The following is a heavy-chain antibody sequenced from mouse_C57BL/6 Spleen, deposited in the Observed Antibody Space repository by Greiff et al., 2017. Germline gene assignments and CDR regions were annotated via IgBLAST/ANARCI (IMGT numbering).Heavy chain of an antibody. D-gene: IGHD3-1*01. Sequence: QVQLQQPGAELVKPGASVKLSCKASGYTFTSYWMQWVKQRPGQGLEWIGEIDPSDSYTNYNQKFKGKATLTVDTSSSTAYMQLSSLTSEDSAVYYCARYSSGYYFDYWGQGTTLTVSS. CDR2: IDPSDSYT. CDR3: ARYSSGYYFDY. CDR1: GYTFTSYW. V-gene: IGHV1-50*01. J-gene: IGHJ2*01.